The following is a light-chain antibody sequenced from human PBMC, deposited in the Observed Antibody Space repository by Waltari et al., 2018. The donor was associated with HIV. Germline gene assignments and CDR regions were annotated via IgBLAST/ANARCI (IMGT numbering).Light chain of an antibody. V-gene: IGLV3-25*03. Sequence: SYGLPQPPSVSVSPGQTATLTCSGDALPQQYASWYQQTPGQAPVMVIYKDSERPSGIPERFSGSSSTTTVTLTISGVQAEDEADYYCQSSDISGNYWVFGGGTKLTVL. CDR2: KDS. CDR3: QSSDISGNYWV. J-gene: IGLJ3*02. CDR1: ALPQQY.